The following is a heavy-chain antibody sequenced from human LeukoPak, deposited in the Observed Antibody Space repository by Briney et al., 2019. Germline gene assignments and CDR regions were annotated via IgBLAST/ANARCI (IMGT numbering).Heavy chain of an antibody. D-gene: IGHD6-6*01. CDR3: AREGEYSSSSFIRDWFDP. Sequence: SVKVSCEASRDTFSRYAISWVPQAPGQGLEWMVEIIPIFGTANYAQKFQGRVTITTDESTSTAYMELSSLRSEDTAVYYCAREGEYSSSSFIRDWFDPWGQGTLVTVSS. V-gene: IGHV1-69*05. J-gene: IGHJ5*02. CDR2: IIPIFGTA. CDR1: RDTFSRYA.